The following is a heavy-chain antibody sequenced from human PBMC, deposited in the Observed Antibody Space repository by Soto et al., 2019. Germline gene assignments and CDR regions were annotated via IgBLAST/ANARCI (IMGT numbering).Heavy chain of an antibody. CDR2: INHSGST. V-gene: IGHV4-34*01. CDR1: GGSFSGYY. Sequence: SETLSLTCAVYGGSFSGYYWSWIRQPPGKGLEWIGEINHSGSTNYNPSLKSRVTISVDTSKNQFSLKLSSVTAADTAVYYCARGRRGYDILTGYYSYYYYGMDVWGQGTTVTVSS. D-gene: IGHD3-9*01. J-gene: IGHJ6*02. CDR3: ARGRRGYDILTGYYSYYYYGMDV.